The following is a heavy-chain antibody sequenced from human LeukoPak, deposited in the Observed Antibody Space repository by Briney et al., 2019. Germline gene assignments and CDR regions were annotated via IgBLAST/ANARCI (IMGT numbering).Heavy chain of an antibody. V-gene: IGHV3-21*01. D-gene: IGHD6-6*01. J-gene: IGHJ4*02. CDR3: ARDSQLGGYFDY. CDR2: ISSSSSYI. CDR1: GFTFSSYS. Sequence: GGSLRLSCAASGFTFSSYSMNWVRQAPGKGLEWVSSISSSSSYIYYADSVKGRFTISGDNAKNSLYLQMNSLRAEDTAVYYCARDSQLGGYFDYWGQGTLVTVSS.